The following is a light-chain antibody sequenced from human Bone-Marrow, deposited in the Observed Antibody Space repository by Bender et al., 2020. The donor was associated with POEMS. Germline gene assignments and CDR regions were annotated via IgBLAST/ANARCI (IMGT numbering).Light chain of an antibody. CDR2: EDT. V-gene: IGLV2-23*01. CDR3: CSYTFDSTSSI. Sequence: QSALSQPASVSGSPGQSIAISCTVNITNAVSYDLVSWYQQHPGEAPKLLIYEDTKRPSGVSNRYSGSKSGKAAPLTISNLQAEDEADYYCCSYTFDSTSSIFGGGTKLTVL. J-gene: IGLJ2*01. CDR1: ITNAVSYDL.